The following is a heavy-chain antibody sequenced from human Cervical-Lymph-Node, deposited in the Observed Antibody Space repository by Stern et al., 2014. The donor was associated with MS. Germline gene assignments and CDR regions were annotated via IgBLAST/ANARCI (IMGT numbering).Heavy chain of an antibody. D-gene: IGHD6-19*01. Sequence: MQLVQSGGGLVQPGRSLGLSCAASGFTFDDYAMHWVRQAPGKGLEWVSAFKWNSERTAYADSVKGRFTISRDNAKNSLYLQMSSLRAEDTALYYCAKDISSGWNGVYFQHWGQGTLVTVSS. CDR3: AKDISSGWNGVYFQH. CDR2: FKWNSERT. V-gene: IGHV3-9*01. CDR1: GFTFDDYA. J-gene: IGHJ1*01.